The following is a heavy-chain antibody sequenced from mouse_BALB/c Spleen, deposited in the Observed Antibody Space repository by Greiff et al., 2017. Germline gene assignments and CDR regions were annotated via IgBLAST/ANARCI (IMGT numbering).Heavy chain of an antibody. J-gene: IGHJ3*01. V-gene: IGHV5-6-3*01. CDR2: INSNGGST. CDR3: ASMITPWFAY. D-gene: IGHD2-4*01. CDR1: GFTFSSYG. Sequence: EVKLMESGGGLVQPGGSLKLSCAASGFTFSSYGMSWVRQTPDKRLELVATINSNGGSTYYPDSVKGRFTISRDNVKNTLYLQMSSLKSEDTAMYYCASMITPWFAYWGQGTLVTVSA.